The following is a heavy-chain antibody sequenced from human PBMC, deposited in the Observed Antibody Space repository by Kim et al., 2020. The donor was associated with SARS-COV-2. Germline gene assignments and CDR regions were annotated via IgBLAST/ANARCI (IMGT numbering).Heavy chain of an antibody. V-gene: IGHV1-18*01. CDR3: AITGDGAFDI. CDR2: NT. Sequence: NTNYAQKLQGIVTMTTDTSTSTAYMELRSLRSDDTAVYYCAITGDGAFDIWGQGTMVTVSS. J-gene: IGHJ3*02. D-gene: IGHD4-17*01.